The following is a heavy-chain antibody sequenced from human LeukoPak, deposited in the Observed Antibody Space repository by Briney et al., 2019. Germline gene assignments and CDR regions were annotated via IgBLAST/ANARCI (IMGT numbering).Heavy chain of an antibody. J-gene: IGHJ4*02. Sequence: VQLGGSLRLSCAASGFTFSSYAMSWVRQAPGKGLEWVSAISGSGGSTYYADSVKGRFTISRDNSKNTLYLQMNSLRAEDTAVYYCAKAPCSSTSCYPLDYWGQGTLVTVSS. CDR3: AKAPCSSTSCYPLDY. CDR2: ISGSGGST. V-gene: IGHV3-23*01. D-gene: IGHD2-2*01. CDR1: GFTFSSYA.